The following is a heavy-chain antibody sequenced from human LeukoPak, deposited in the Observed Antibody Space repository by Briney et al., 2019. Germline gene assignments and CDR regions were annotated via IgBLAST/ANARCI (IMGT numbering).Heavy chain of an antibody. V-gene: IGHV4-39*01. CDR3: ARFSYYYYYMDV. Sequence: SETLSLTCIVSGGSISSSSHYWGWIRQPPGKELEWIGSIYYSGSTYYNPSLKSRVTISVDTSKIQFSLKLSSVTAADTAVYYCARFSYYYYYMDVWGKGTTVTVSS. J-gene: IGHJ6*03. CDR1: GGSISSSSHY. CDR2: IYYSGST.